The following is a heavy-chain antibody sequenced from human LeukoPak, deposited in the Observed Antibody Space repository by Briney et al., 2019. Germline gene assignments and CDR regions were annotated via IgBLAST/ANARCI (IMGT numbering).Heavy chain of an antibody. CDR3: ARVDTAMATLTHNNWSDP. V-gene: IGHV4-39*01. D-gene: IGHD5-18*01. CDR2: IYYSGST. CDR1: GGSISSSSYY. Sequence: SETLSLTCTVSGGSISSSSYYWGWIRQPPGKGLEWIGSIYYSGSTYYNPSLKSRVTISVDTSKNQFSLKLSSVTAADTAVYYCARVDTAMATLTHNNWSDPWGQGTLVTVSS. J-gene: IGHJ5*02.